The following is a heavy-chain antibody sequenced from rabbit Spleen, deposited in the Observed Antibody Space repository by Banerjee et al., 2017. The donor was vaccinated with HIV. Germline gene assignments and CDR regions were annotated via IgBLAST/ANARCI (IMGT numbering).Heavy chain of an antibody. J-gene: IGHJ6*01. D-gene: IGHD6-1*01. Sequence: QSLEESGGDLVKPGASLTLTCTASGFSFSSGYYMCWVRQAPGKGLEWIACIYGGSSDSTYYASWAKGRFSISKTSSTTVTLQMTSLTAADTATYFCARGIVYGFAGDTYPPYGMDLWGPGTLVTGS. CDR1: GFSFSSGYY. V-gene: IGHV1S40*01. CDR3: ARGIVYGFAGDTYPPYGMDL. CDR2: IYGGSSDST.